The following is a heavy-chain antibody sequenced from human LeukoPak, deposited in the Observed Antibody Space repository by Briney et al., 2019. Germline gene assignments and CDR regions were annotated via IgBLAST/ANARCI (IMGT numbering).Heavy chain of an antibody. CDR2: ISRRSRHV. CDR3: VRDLMGSGSTTAYLHH. Sequence: KTGGSLRLSCTASGFTFSDYSMNWVRQAPGKGLEWVSSISRRSRHVYYAASVKGRFTISRDNAKNSLYLRMNSLRAEDMAVYFCVRDLMGSGSTTAYLHHWGQGTLVTVSS. D-gene: IGHD1-1*01. V-gene: IGHV3-21*01. J-gene: IGHJ1*01. CDR1: GFTFSDYS.